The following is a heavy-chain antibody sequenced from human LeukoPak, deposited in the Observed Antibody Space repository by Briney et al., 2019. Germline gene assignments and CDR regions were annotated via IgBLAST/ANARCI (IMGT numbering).Heavy chain of an antibody. J-gene: IGHJ5*02. CDR3: ARDREANWLDP. V-gene: IGHV1-18*01. CDR1: NYIFTNYG. CDR2: ISTYNDNT. Sequence: GASVKVSCKTSNYIFTNYGITWMRQAPGQGPEWLGWISTYNDNTYYPQKFQGRVTMYTDSSTSTAYMELMSLTSDDTAVYYCARDREANWLDPWGQGTLVTVSS.